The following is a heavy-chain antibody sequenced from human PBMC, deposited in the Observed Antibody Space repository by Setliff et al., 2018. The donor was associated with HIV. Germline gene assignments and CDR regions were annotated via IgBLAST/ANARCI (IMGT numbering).Heavy chain of an antibody. Sequence: ASVKVSCKASGYTFISYAIHWVRQAPGQRLEWMGWINVGNGKTKYSQNFQGRVTITRDTFASTAYMELSGLRSEDTAVYYCARSLERQWLVPYYMDVWGKGTTVTVS. CDR1: GYTFISYA. J-gene: IGHJ6*03. D-gene: IGHD6-19*01. CDR3: ARSLERQWLVPYYMDV. CDR2: INVGNGKT. V-gene: IGHV1-3*01.